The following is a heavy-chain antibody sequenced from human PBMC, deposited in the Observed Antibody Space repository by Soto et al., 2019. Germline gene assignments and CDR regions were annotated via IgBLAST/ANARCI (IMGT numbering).Heavy chain of an antibody. V-gene: IGHV4-31*03. CDR1: GGSISSGGYY. J-gene: IGHJ3*02. Sequence: SETLSLTCTVSGGSISSGGYYWSWIRQHPGKGLEWIGYIYYSGSTYYNPSLKSRVTISVDTSKNQFSLKLSSVTAADTAVYYCARAPRGGNHAANDAFDIWGQGTMVTVSS. CDR3: ARAPRGGNHAANDAFDI. CDR2: IYYSGST. D-gene: IGHD3-16*01.